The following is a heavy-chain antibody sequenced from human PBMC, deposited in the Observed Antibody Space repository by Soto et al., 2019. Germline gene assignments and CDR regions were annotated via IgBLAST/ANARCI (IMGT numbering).Heavy chain of an antibody. CDR3: ARGWFGPDI. CDR2: IDKVGTDS. CDR1: EFTFSGRS. D-gene: IGHD3-10*01. Sequence: EVQLVESGGGLVQPGGSLRLSCAASEFTFSGRSVHWVRQAPGKGLVWVSGIDKVGTDSTYADSVKGRFASSRDNAKNTVYLQMTSLRVEDTAVYYCARGWFGPDIWGKGTTVTVSS. V-gene: IGHV3-74*01. J-gene: IGHJ6*03.